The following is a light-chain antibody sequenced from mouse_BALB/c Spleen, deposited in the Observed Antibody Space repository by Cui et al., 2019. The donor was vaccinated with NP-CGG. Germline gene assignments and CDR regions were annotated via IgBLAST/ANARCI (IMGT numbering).Light chain of an antibody. V-gene: IGLV1*01. CDR1: TGAVTTSNY. J-gene: IGLJ1*01. Sequence: QAVVTQESALTTSPGETVTLTCRSSTGAVTTSNYANWVQEKPDHLFTGLIGGTNNRAPGVPARFSASLIGDKAARPITGARTKDEEIYFCVLWSSNHWVFGGGTKLTVL. CDR2: GTN. CDR3: VLWSSNHWV.